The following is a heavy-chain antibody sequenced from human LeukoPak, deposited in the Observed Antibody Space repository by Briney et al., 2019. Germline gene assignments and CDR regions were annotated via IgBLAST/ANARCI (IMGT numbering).Heavy chain of an antibody. J-gene: IGHJ4*02. CDR3: ARGEFGGVIVIGNFDY. Sequence: ASVKVSCKASGYTFTSYGISWVRQAPGQGLEWMGWISAYNGNTNYAQKLQGRVTMTTDTSTSTAYMELRSLRSDDTAVYYCARGEFGGVIVIGNFDYWGQGTLVTVSS. D-gene: IGHD3-16*02. CDR2: ISAYNGNT. V-gene: IGHV1-18*01. CDR1: GYTFTSYG.